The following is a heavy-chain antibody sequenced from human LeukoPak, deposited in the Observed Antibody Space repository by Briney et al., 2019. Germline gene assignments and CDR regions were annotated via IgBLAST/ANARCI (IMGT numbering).Heavy chain of an antibody. CDR3: ARYQRLGELDIPYYFDY. Sequence: SGGSLRLSCAASGFTFSSYAMSWVRQAPGKGLEWVSGISGSGGSTYYADSVKGRFTISRDNSKNTLYLQMNSLRAEDTAVYYCARYQRLGELDIPYYFDYWGQGTLVTVSS. J-gene: IGHJ4*02. CDR2: ISGSGGST. V-gene: IGHV3-23*01. D-gene: IGHD3-10*01. CDR1: GFTFSSYA.